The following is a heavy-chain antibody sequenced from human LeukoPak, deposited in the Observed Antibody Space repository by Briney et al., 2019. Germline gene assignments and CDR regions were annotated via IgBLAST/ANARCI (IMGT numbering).Heavy chain of an antibody. J-gene: IGHJ4*02. Sequence: PSETLSLTCTVSGGSISSYYWSWIRQPPGKGLEWIGYTYYSGSTNYNPSLKSRVTISVDTSKNQFSLKLSSVTAADTAVYYCARGGTYYYGSGSHDYWGQGTLVTVSS. CDR3: ARGGTYYYGSGSHDY. CDR2: TYYSGST. CDR1: GGSISSYY. D-gene: IGHD3-10*01. V-gene: IGHV4-59*01.